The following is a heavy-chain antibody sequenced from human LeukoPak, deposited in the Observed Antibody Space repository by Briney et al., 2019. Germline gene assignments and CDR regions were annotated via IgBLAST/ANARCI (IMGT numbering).Heavy chain of an antibody. CDR1: RLTFRDAR. CDR2: IKSLATGGTT. D-gene: IGHD3-22*01. V-gene: IGHV3-15*03. CDR3: AHDASGDYSLDS. J-gene: IGHJ4*02. Sequence: GGSLRLSCAVSRLTFRDARMTWVGQAPGKGLEWVGRIKSLATGGTTDYAAPVKGKFTISRVDSKNTIYLQMYSLKAEDTAVYYCAHDASGDYSLDSWGQGTLVTVSS.